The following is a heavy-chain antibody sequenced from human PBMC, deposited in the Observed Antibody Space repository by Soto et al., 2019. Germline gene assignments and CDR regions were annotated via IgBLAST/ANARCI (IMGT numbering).Heavy chain of an antibody. CDR1: GGTFSSYT. V-gene: IGHV1-69*02. Sequence: QVQLVQSGAEVKKPGSSVKVSCKASGGTFSSYTISWVRQAPGQGLEWMGRIIPILGIANYAQKFQGRVTITGDKSTSTAYMELSSLRSEDTAVYYFASQFRYYYGSGILGGFDPWGQGTLVTVSS. J-gene: IGHJ5*02. CDR2: IIPILGIA. D-gene: IGHD3-10*01. CDR3: ASQFRYYYGSGILGGFDP.